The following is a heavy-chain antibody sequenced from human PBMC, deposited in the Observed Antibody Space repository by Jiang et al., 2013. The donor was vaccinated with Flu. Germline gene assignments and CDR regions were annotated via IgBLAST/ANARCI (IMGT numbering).Heavy chain of an antibody. J-gene: IGHJ4*02. CDR2: TYYRSKWYN. Sequence: SRGLEWLGRTYYRSKWYNDYAVSVKSRITINPDTSKNQFSLQLNSVTPEDTAVYYCARSLKAPVAVAGTEFDYWGQGTLVTVSS. D-gene: IGHD6-19*01. CDR3: ARSLKAPVAVAGTEFDY. V-gene: IGHV6-1*01.